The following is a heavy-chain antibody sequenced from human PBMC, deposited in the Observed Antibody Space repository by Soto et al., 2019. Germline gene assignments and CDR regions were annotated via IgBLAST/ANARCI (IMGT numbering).Heavy chain of an antibody. J-gene: IGHJ4*02. CDR2: ISAYNGNT. CDR1: GYTFTSYG. V-gene: IGHV1-18*01. CDR3: AREGMVRGVIIGNYDY. Sequence: ASVKVYCKASGYTFTSYGISWVRKAPGQGLEWMGWISAYNGNTNYAQKLQGRVTMTTDTSTSTAYMELRSLRSDDTAVYYCAREGMVRGVIIGNYDYWGQGTLVTVSS. D-gene: IGHD3-10*01.